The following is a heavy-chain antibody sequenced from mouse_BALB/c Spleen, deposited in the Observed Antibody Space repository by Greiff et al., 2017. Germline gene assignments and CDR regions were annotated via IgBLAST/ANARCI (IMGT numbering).Heavy chain of an antibody. D-gene: IGHD1-1*01. CDR2: IWAGGST. V-gene: IGHV2-9*02. Sequence: VQGVESGPGLVAPSQSLSITCTVSGFSLTSYGVHWVRQPPGKGLEWLGVIWAGGSTNYNSALMSRLSISKDNSKSQVFLKMNSLQTDDTAMYYCARDCSTTVVYYYAMDYWGQGTSVTVSS. J-gene: IGHJ4*01. CDR1: GFSLTSYG. CDR3: ARDCSTTVVYYYAMDY.